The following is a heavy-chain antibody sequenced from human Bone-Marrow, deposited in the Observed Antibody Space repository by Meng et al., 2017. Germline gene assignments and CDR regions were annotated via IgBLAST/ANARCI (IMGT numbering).Heavy chain of an antibody. D-gene: IGHD3-22*01. CDR1: GFTFSRYL. Sequence: GESLKISCAASGFTFSRYLMSWVRQAPGKGLEWVANIKQDGSEKYYVDSVKGRFTISRENAKNSLSLQMNSLRAEDTAVYYCAREQYYYESSGYFGAFDIWGQGTMVTVSS. CDR2: IKQDGSEK. CDR3: AREQYYYESSGYFGAFDI. J-gene: IGHJ3*02. V-gene: IGHV3-7*01.